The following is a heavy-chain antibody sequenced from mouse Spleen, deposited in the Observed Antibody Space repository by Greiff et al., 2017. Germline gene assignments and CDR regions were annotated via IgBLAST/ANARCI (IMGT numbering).Heavy chain of an antibody. V-gene: IGHV1-26*01. Sequence: EVQLQQSGPELVKPGASVKISCKASGYTFTDYYMNWVKQSHGKSLEWIGDINPNNGGSSYNQKFKGKATLTVDKSSSTAYMELRSLTSEDSAVYYCARSGLGRHYFDYWGQGTTLTVSS. D-gene: IGHD4-1*01. CDR1: GYTFTDYY. CDR3: ARSGLGRHYFDY. J-gene: IGHJ2*01. CDR2: INPNNGGS.